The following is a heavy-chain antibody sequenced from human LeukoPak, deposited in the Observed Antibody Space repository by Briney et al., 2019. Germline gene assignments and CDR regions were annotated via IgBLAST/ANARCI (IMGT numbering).Heavy chain of an antibody. CDR1: GGSISRSSFY. Sequence: SETLSLTCTVSGGSISRSSFYWAWLRQPPGKGPEWIGSVYNSGSTYYNPSLKSRVTISEDTSKNHFSLKLTSVTAADTAVYYCASLTDARWFDPWGQGALVTVSS. V-gene: IGHV4-39*02. J-gene: IGHJ5*02. CDR3: ASLTDARWFDP. CDR2: VYNSGST.